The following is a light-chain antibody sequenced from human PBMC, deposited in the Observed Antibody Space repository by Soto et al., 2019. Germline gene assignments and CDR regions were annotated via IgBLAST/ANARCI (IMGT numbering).Light chain of an antibody. V-gene: IGLV2-14*01. CDR1: SSNVGTYNY. Sequence: QSALTQPASVSLSPGQSITISCTGTSSNVGTYNYVSWYQQHPGKAPKLMIYDVSNRPSGVSDRFSGSKSGNTASLTISGLQAEDEADYYCSSYTSSSTSVVFGGGTKLTVL. CDR3: SSYTSSSTSVV. J-gene: IGLJ2*01. CDR2: DVS.